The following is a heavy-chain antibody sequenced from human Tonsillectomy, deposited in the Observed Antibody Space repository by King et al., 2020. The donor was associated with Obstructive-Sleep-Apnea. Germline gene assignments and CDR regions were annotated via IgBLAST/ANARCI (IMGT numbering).Heavy chain of an antibody. J-gene: IGHJ6*02. D-gene: IGHD3-3*01. V-gene: IGHV3-49*03. CDR1: GFTFGDYA. CDR3: TRSWGNLRSYYGMDV. CDR2: IRSKAYGGTT. Sequence: VQLVESGGGLVQPGRSLRLSCTASGFTFGDYAMSWFRQAPGKGLEWVGFIRSKAYGGTTEYAASVKVRFTISRDDSKSIAYLQMNSLKTEDTAVYYCTRSWGNLRSYYGMDVWGQGTTVTVSS.